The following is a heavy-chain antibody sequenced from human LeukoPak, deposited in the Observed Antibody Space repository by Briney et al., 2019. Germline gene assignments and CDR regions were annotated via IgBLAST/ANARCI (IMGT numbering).Heavy chain of an antibody. CDR1: GGSISSSSYY. J-gene: IGHJ5*02. V-gene: IGHV4-39*01. CDR2: IYYSGST. Sequence: SETLSLTYTVSGGSISSSSYYWGWIRQPPGKGLEWIGSIYYSGSTYYNPSLKSRVTISVDTSKNQFSLKLSSVTAADTAVYYCARQRGGYSSSWYSKKLDWFDPWGQGTLVTVSS. CDR3: ARQRGGYSSSWYSKKLDWFDP. D-gene: IGHD6-13*01.